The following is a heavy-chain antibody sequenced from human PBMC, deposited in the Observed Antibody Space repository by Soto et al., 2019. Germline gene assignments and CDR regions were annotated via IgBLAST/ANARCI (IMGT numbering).Heavy chain of an antibody. J-gene: IGHJ6*02. CDR1: GFSFSIYH. CDR2: IQSGGSII. D-gene: IGHD4-17*01. CDR3: ARDGSTVTTTYRYAMDV. V-gene: IGHV3-48*03. Sequence: EVQLVESGGGLVQPGGSLRLSCAASGFSFSIYHMNWVRQAPGKGLEWISYIQSGGSIIYYADSVKGRFTISRDNAKNSLYLQMNGLRAEDTALYYCARDGSTVTTTYRYAMDVWGQGTTVTVSS.